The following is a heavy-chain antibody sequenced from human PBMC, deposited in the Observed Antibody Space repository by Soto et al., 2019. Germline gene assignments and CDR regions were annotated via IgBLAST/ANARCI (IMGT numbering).Heavy chain of an antibody. J-gene: IGHJ4*02. D-gene: IGHD3-22*01. CDR1: GYTFTSYD. CDR2: MNPNSGNT. V-gene: IGHV1-8*01. Sequence: QVQLVQSGAEVKKPGASVKVSCKASGYTFTSYDINWVRQATGQVLEGMGWMNPNSGNTGYAQKFPGRVTMTRNTSLSTAYMELSSLRSEDTAVYYCARGRRHYYDSSGYDYFDYWGQGTLVTVSS. CDR3: ARGRRHYYDSSGYDYFDY.